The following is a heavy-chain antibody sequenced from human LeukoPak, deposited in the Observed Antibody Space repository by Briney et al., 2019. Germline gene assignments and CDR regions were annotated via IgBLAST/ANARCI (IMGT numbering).Heavy chain of an antibody. D-gene: IGHD1-26*01. Sequence: SETLSPTCTVSGGSISSGSYYWSWIRQPAGKGLEWIGRIYTSGSTNYNPSLKSRATISVDTYKNQFSLKLSSVTAADTAVYYCARVPRYSALGSAFDIWGQGTMVTVSS. CDR3: ARVPRYSALGSAFDI. CDR1: GGSISSGSYY. J-gene: IGHJ3*02. CDR2: IYTSGST. V-gene: IGHV4-61*02.